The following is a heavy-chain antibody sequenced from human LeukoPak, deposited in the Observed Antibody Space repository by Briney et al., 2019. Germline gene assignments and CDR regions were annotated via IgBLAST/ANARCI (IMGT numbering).Heavy chain of an antibody. D-gene: IGHD1-1*01. CDR3: ARGFLQLTPYYFDY. CDR2: INGDGSIT. J-gene: IGHJ4*02. CDR1: RFPFSSYW. Sequence: GGSLRLSCAASRFPFSSYWMHWVRQAPGKGLVWVSRINGDGSITTYADSVKGRFTVSRDNSKNTVSLQMDSLRVDDTAVYFCARGFLQLTPYYFDYWGQGTLVTVSS. V-gene: IGHV3-74*01.